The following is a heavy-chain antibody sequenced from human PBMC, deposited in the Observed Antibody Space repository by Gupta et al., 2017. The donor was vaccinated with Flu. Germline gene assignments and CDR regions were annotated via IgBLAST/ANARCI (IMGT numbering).Heavy chain of an antibody. CDR2: IGSAGDA. D-gene: IGHD3-22*01. V-gene: IGHV3-13*01. CDR3: ARVAPHYYDNTGPFDY. CDR1: GFTFRSYD. Sequence: EVQLVESGGGLVQPGGSLRLSCAASGFTFRSYDMHWVRQPTGKGLEWVSAIGSAGDAYYPDSVKGRFTISRENAKNSLYLQMNNLRAGDTAVYYCARVAPHYYDNTGPFDYWGQGTLVTVSS. J-gene: IGHJ4*02.